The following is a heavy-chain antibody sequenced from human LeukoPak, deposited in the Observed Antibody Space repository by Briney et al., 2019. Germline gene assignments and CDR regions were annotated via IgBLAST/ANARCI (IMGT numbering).Heavy chain of an antibody. CDR1: GFTVSSNY. J-gene: IGHJ4*02. CDR2: IYSGGST. CDR3: TRSKHVDIVATTQLSEGDY. D-gene: IGHD5-12*01. Sequence: PGGSLRLSCAASGFTVSSNYMSWVRQAPGKGLEWVSVIYSGGSTYYADSVKGRFTISRDNSKNTLYLQMNSLRAEDTAVYYCTRSKHVDIVATTQLSEGDYWGQGTLVTVSS. V-gene: IGHV3-53*01.